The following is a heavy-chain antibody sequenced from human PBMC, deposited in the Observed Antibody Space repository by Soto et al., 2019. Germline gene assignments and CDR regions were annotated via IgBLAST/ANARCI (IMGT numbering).Heavy chain of an antibody. J-gene: IGHJ4*02. CDR3: ARQGYRSITACYTVDY. D-gene: IGHD2-2*02. CDR1: GYSFTSYW. V-gene: IGHV5-51*01. CDR2: IYPGDSNT. Sequence: GESLKISCKGSGYSFTSYWIGWVRQMPGKGLEWMGIIYPGDSNTRYSPSFQGQVTISADKSVSTAYLQWSSLKASDTAMYYCARQGYRSITACYTVDYWGQGTLVTVSS.